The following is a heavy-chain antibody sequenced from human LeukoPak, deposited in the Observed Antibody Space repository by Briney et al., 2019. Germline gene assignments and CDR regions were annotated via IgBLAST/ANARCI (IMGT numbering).Heavy chain of an antibody. CDR1: GGSVSSGSYY. D-gene: IGHD5-18*01. J-gene: IGHJ4*02. Sequence: SETLSLTCTVSGGSVSSGSYYWSWIRQPPGKGLEWIGYIYYSGSTNYNPSLKSRVTISVDTSKNQFSLKLSSVTAADTAVYYCARDSGYSYALDYWGQGTLVTVSS. CDR3: ARDSGYSYALDY. CDR2: IYYSGST. V-gene: IGHV4-61*01.